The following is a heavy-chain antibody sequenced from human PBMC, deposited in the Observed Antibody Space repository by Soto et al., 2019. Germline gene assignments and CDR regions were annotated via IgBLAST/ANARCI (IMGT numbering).Heavy chain of an antibody. CDR1: GGTFSSYT. J-gene: IGHJ5*02. D-gene: IGHD6-13*01. CDR2: IIPILGIA. CDR3: ATIAAAILSGGKNWFHP. Sequence: QVQLVQSGAEVKKPGSSVKVSCKASGGTFSSYTISWVRQAPGQGLEWMGRIIPILGIANYAQKFQGRVTITEDKSTRTAYMALSSLRSEDTAVYYCATIAAAILSGGKNWFHPWGQGTLVTVSS. V-gene: IGHV1-69*02.